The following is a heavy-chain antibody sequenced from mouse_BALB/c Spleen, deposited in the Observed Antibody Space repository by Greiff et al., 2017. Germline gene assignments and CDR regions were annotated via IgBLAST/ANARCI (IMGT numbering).Heavy chain of an antibody. J-gene: IGHJ3*01. Sequence: EVQLQQSGAELVRPGALVKLSCTASGFNLKDYYMPWVKQRPEQGLEWIGWIDPENGNTIYDPKFQGTASITADTSSNTAYLQLSSLTSDDTAVYYCARGDYYGPWLAYWGQGTLVTVSA. D-gene: IGHD1-2*01. CDR1: GFNLKDYY. CDR2: IDPENGNT. V-gene: IGHV14-1*02. CDR3: ARGDYYGPWLAY.